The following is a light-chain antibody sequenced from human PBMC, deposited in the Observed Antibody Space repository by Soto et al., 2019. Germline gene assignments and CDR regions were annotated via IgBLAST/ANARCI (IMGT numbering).Light chain of an antibody. CDR2: GNS. V-gene: IGLV1-40*01. CDR1: SSNIGAGYD. J-gene: IGLJ1*01. CDR3: QSYDSSLTLRV. Sequence: QSVLTQPPSVSGAPGQRVTISCTGSSSNIGAGYDVHWYQQLPGTAPKLLIYGNSNRPSGVPDRFSGSKSGTSASLAITGLQADDEADYYWQSYDSSLTLRVFGTGTKLTVL.